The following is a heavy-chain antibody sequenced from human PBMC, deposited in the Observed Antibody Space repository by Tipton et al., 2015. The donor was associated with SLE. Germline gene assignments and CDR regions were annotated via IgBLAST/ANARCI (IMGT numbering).Heavy chain of an antibody. CDR3: AREQDYGDYYYGMDV. D-gene: IGHD4-17*01. CDR1: GGSISSYY. Sequence: TLSLTCTVSGGSISSYYWSWIRQPAGKGLEWIGRIYTSGSTNYNPSLKSRVTMSVDTSKNQFSLKLSSVTAADTAVYYCAREQDYGDYYYGMDVWGQGTTVTVSS. J-gene: IGHJ6*02. V-gene: IGHV4-4*07. CDR2: IYTSGST.